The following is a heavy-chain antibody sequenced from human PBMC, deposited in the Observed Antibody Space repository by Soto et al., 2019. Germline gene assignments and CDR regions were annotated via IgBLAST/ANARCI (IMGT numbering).Heavy chain of an antibody. CDR3: ARVSDGSYSSGWPNYFDE. D-gene: IGHD6-19*01. J-gene: IGHJ4*02. Sequence: SETLSLTCTVSGGSISSGGYYWSWIRQHPGKGLEWIGYIYYSGSTYYNPSLKSRVTISVDTSKNQFSLKLSSVTAADTAVYYCARVSDGSYSSGWPNYFDEWGQGTLVTVSS. CDR1: GGSISSGGYY. CDR2: IYYSGST. V-gene: IGHV4-31*03.